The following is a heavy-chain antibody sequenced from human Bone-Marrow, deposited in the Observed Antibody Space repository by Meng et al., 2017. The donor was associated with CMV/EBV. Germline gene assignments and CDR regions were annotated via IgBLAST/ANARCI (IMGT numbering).Heavy chain of an antibody. CDR3: ARDADIVVVPAAMPVYGMDV. CDR2: ISAYNGNT. Sequence: ASVKVSCKASGYTFTSYGISWVRQAPGQGLEWMGWISAYNGNTNYAQKLQGRVTMTTDTSTSTAYMELRSLRSDDTAVYYCARDADIVVVPAAMPVYGMDVWGQGTTVIVSS. CDR1: GYTFTSYG. J-gene: IGHJ6*02. V-gene: IGHV1-18*01. D-gene: IGHD2-2*01.